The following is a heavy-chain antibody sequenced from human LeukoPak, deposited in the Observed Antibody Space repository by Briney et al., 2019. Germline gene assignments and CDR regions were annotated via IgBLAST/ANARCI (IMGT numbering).Heavy chain of an antibody. J-gene: IGHJ6*03. CDR2: MNLQIGNT. D-gene: IGHD4-11*01. Sequence: ASVKVSCKASGYMFTNYNIDWVRQAPGQGLEWMGWMNLQIGNTGYAQKFRGRVTITRDTSITTAYMELSSLRSEETAVYYCARGPNYSNFGSAYYYYMDVWGKGTTVTVSS. CDR3: ARGPNYSNFGSAYYYYMDV. V-gene: IGHV1-8*03. CDR1: GYMFTNYN.